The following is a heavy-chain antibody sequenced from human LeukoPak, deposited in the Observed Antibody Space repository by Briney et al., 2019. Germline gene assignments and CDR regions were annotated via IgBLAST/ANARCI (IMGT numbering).Heavy chain of an antibody. D-gene: IGHD4-17*01. Sequence: PGGSLRLSCAASGFTFSSYGMHWVRQAPGKGLEWVAVISYDGSNKYYADSVKGRFTISSDNSKNTLYLQMNSLRAEDTAVYYCAKDRSAGYGDYDFDYWGQETLVTVSS. CDR3: AKDRSAGYGDYDFDY. J-gene: IGHJ4*02. CDR1: GFTFSSYG. V-gene: IGHV3-30*18. CDR2: ISYDGSNK.